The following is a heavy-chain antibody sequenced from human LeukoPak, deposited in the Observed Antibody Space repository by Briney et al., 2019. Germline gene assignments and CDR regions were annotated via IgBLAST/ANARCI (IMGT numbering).Heavy chain of an antibody. CDR3: ARDHSGSQHWFDP. D-gene: IGHD1-26*01. J-gene: IGHJ5*02. V-gene: IGHV1-46*01. CDR1: GYTLTELS. Sequence: ASVKVSCKVSGYTLTELSMHWVRQAPGQGLEWMGVLNPSAGSTSYAQKFQGRVIMTSDTSTSTVYMELNSLTSEDTAVYYCARDHSGSQHWFDPWGQGTLVTVSS. CDR2: LNPSAGST.